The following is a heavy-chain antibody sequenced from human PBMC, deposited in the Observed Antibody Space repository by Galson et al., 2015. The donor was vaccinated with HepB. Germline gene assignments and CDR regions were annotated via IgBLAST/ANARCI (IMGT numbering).Heavy chain of an antibody. CDR2: TSGSGDST. D-gene: IGHD6-13*01. J-gene: IGHJ4*02. CDR3: AKSRSAIATAGSNY. Sequence: SLRLSCAASGFTFSSYAMNWVRQAPGKGLEWVSGTSGSGDSTYYADSVKGRFTVSRDNSKNTLYLQMNCLRAEDTTIYYCAKSRSAIATAGSNYWGQGTLVTVSS. V-gene: IGHV3-23*01. CDR1: GFTFSSYA.